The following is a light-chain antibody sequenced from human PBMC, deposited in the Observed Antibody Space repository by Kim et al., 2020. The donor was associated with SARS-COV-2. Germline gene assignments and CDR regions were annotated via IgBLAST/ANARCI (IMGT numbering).Light chain of an antibody. J-gene: IGKJ1*01. CDR2: AAS. CDR1: QGIRTD. Sequence: AFVGDRGIITCRASQGIRTDLAWYQHKPGKAPRRLIYAASLLQTGVPARFSGSGLGTEFTLTISSLQPEDFATYYCLQHESRPWTFGQGTKVDIK. CDR3: LQHESRPWT. V-gene: IGKV1-17*01.